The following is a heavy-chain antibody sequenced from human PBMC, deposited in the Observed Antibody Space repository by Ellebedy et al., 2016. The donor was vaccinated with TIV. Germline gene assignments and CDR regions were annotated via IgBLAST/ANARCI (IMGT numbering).Heavy chain of an antibody. CDR2: IHNVGST. J-gene: IGHJ3*02. V-gene: IGHV3-66*01. CDR3: GTSALNWGPDGFDI. CDR1: GFIVNNKH. D-gene: IGHD7-27*01. Sequence: GESLKISCAASGFIVNNKHMGWVRQAQGKGLDWVSVIHNVGSTFLADSVKGRFTISTDNSKNILYLQMNSLRVEDTAVYYCGTSALNWGPDGFDIWGQGTMVTVSS.